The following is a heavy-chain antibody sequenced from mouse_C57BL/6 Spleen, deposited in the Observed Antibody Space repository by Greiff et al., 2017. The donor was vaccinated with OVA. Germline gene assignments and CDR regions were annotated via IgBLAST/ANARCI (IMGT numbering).Heavy chain of an antibody. CDR1: GYTFTDYN. J-gene: IGHJ2*01. CDR3: ARDYGYFDY. V-gene: IGHV1-22*01. CDR2: INPNNGGT. Sequence: DVQLVESGPELVKPGASVKMSCKASGYTFTDYNMHWVKQSHGKSLEWIGYINPNNGGTSYNQKFKGKATLTVNKSSSTAYMELRSLTSEESAVYYCARDYGYFDYWGQGTTLTVSS. D-gene: IGHD1-1*01.